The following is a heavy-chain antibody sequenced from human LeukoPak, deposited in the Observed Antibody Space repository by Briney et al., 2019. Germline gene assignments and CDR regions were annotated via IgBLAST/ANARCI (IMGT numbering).Heavy chain of an antibody. Sequence: GGSLRLSCAASGLTFSTYAMTWVRQAPGKGLEWVSSTTGNGGRTYYADFVKGRFTISRDNSKNTLYLQMNSLRAEDTAVYHCARDSGSYLQPTDYWGQGTLVTVSS. CDR1: GLTFSTYA. J-gene: IGHJ4*02. D-gene: IGHD1-26*01. CDR3: ARDSGSYLQPTDY. CDR2: TTGNGGRT. V-gene: IGHV3-23*01.